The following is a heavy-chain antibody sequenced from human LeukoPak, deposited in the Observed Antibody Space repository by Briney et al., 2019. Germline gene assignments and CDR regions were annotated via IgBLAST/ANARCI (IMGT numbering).Heavy chain of an antibody. Sequence: ASVKVSCKASGYTFTSYYMHWVRQAPGQGLEWMGIINPSGGSTSYAQKFQGRVTMTRNTSISTAYMELSSLRSEDTAVYYCASGIMTTAADYWGQGTLVTVSS. J-gene: IGHJ4*02. V-gene: IGHV1-46*01. CDR1: GYTFTSYY. CDR2: INPSGGST. CDR3: ASGIMTTAADY. D-gene: IGHD4-17*01.